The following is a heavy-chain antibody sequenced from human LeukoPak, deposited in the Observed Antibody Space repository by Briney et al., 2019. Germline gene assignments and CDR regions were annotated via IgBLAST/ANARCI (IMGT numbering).Heavy chain of an antibody. V-gene: IGHV3-21*01. CDR2: ISSSSSYI. D-gene: IGHD2-21*01. CDR3: ARDLQYCGGDCPGS. Sequence: GGSLRLSCAVSGFTFSSYSMNWVRQAPGKGLEWVSSISSSSSYIYYADSVKGRFTISRDNAKNSLYLQMNSLRAEDTAVYYCARDLQYCGGDCPGSWGQGTLVTVSS. J-gene: IGHJ4*02. CDR1: GFTFSSYS.